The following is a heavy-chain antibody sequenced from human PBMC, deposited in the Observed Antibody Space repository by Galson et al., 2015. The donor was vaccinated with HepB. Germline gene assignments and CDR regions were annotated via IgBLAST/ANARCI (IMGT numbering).Heavy chain of an antibody. D-gene: IGHD4-17*01. CDR1: GGTFSSYA. J-gene: IGHJ3*02. V-gene: IGHV1-69*13. CDR3: ARGKTVTEIDI. CDR2: IIPIFGTA. Sequence: SVTVSCKASGGTFSSYAVSWVRQAPGQGLEWMGGIIPIFGTANYAQKFQGRVTITADESTSTAYMELSSLRSEDTAVYYCARGKTVTEIDIWGQGTMVTVSS.